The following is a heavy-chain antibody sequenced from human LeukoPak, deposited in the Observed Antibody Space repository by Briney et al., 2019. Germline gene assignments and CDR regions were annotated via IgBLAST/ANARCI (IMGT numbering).Heavy chain of an antibody. CDR1: GFTVSSNY. J-gene: IGHJ4*02. CDR3: ARSQYYGDYVGY. D-gene: IGHD4-17*01. V-gene: IGHV3-66*02. CDR2: VYSGGST. Sequence: GGSLRLSCAASGFTVSSNYMSWVRQAPGKGLEWVSVVYSGGSTYYADSVKGRFTISRDNSKNTLYLQMNSLRAEDTAVYYFARSQYYGDYVGYWGQGTLVTVSS.